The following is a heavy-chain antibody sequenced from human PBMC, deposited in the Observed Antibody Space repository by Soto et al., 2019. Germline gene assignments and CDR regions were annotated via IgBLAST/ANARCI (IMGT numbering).Heavy chain of an antibody. CDR3: ARKDEARDY. CDR2: IYGSGGST. J-gene: IGHJ4*02. V-gene: IGHV3-23*01. Sequence: EVQLLESGGGLVQPGGSLRLSCAASGFTFKNYAMTWVRQAPGKGLEWVSLIYGSGGSTDYADSVKGRFTISRDNSKNMCYVKMNSLRDEDTAVYYCARKDEARDYWGQGIPVTVYS. CDR1: GFTFKNYA. D-gene: IGHD6-6*01.